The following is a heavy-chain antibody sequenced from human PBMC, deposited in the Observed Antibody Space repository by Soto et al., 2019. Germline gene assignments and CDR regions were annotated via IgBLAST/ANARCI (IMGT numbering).Heavy chain of an antibody. CDR2: ISSNGGST. D-gene: IGHD1-26*01. CDR3: ARDTISGSYCFDY. J-gene: IGHJ4*02. CDR1: GFTFSRYV. V-gene: IGHV3-64*01. Sequence: VQLVESGGGLVQPGGSLRLSCAASGFTFSRYVMYWVRQAPGKGLEYVSAISSNGGSTYYANSVKGRFTISRDNSKNTLYLKMGSLRAEDMAVYYCARDTISGSYCFDYWGQGTLVTVSS.